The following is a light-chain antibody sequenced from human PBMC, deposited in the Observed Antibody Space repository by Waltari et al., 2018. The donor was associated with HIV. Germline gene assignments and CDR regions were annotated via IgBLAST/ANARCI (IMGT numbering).Light chain of an antibody. CDR2: EVS. Sequence: QSVLTQPASVSGSPGQSVTLPCTGPRSHFGFANYVSWYQQYPGKAPTLIIYEVSSRPSGVSDRFSGSKSGNTASLTISGLQNEDEADYFCTSYTTSDTLRFGGGTKVTVL. CDR1: RSHFGFANY. J-gene: IGLJ3*02. V-gene: IGLV2-14*03. CDR3: TSYTTSDTLR.